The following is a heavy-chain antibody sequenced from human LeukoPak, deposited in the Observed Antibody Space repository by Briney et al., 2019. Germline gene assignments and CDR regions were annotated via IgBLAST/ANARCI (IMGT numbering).Heavy chain of an antibody. Sequence: SETLSLTCTVSGGSMSSHYWSWIRQPPGKRLELIGYIYYSGSTNYNPSLKSRVTISVDTSKNQFSLKLSSVTAADTAVYYCARARLSDFWSGNGGGNWFDPWGQGTLVTVSS. V-gene: IGHV4-59*11. CDR1: GGSMSSHY. CDR3: ARARLSDFWSGNGGGNWFDP. D-gene: IGHD3-3*01. CDR2: IYYSGST. J-gene: IGHJ5*02.